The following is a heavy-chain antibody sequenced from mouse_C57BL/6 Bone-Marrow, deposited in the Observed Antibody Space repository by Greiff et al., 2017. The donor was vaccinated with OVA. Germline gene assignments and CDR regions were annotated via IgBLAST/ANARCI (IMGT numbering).Heavy chain of an antibody. D-gene: IGHD1-1*01. CDR1: GYAFTNYL. CDR3: ARNYGSPYYYAMDY. V-gene: IGHV1-54*01. J-gene: IGHJ4*01. Sequence: QVQLQQPGAELVKPGTSVKVSCKASGYAFTNYLIEWVKQRPGQGLEWIGVINPGSGGTNYNEKFKGKATLTADKSSSTAYMQLSSLTSEDSAVYFCARNYGSPYYYAMDYWGQGTSVTVSS. CDR2: INPGSGGT.